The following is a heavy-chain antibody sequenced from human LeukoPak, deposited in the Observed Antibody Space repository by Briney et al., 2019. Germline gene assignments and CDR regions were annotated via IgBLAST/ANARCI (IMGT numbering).Heavy chain of an antibody. CDR3: ARATPSYYGSGSYYVY. D-gene: IGHD3-10*01. CDR2: INPNSGGT. J-gene: IGHJ4*02. V-gene: IGHV1-2*02. CDR1: GYTFTGYY. Sequence: ASVKVSCKASGYTFTGYYMHWVRQAPGQGLEWMGWINPNSGGTNYAQKFQGRVTMTRDTSISTAYMELSRLRSDDTAVYYCARATPSYYGSGSYYVYWGQGTLVTVSS.